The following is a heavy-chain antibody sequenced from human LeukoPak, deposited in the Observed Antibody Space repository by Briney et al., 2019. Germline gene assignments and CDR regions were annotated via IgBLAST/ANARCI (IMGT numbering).Heavy chain of an antibody. Sequence: ASVKVSCKASGYTFTGYYIHWVRQAPGQGLEWMGWINTNSGVTDYAEKFQGRVTVNRDTPISTAYLELSSLGSDDKAVYYCARVLHRLTPAAIGYWGQGTLVTVSS. D-gene: IGHD2-2*02. J-gene: IGHJ4*02. CDR3: ARVLHRLTPAAIGY. CDR2: INTNSGVT. CDR1: GYTFTGYY. V-gene: IGHV1-2*02.